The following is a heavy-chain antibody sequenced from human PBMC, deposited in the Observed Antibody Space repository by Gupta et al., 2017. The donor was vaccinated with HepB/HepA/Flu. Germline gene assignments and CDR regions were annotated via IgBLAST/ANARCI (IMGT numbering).Heavy chain of an antibody. CDR1: GFTFRSFG. J-gene: IGHJ4*02. Sequence: EVQLLESGGGLVQPGGSLRLSCAASGFTFRSFGMSWVRLAPGKGLGWLSDIVGDGGKTHYADSLKGRFTISRDNSKNTVYLQMSSLSPEDTAVYYCAKALSSGRLFYFDFRGQGALVTVSS. CDR2: IVGDGGKT. CDR3: AKALSSGRLFYFDF. V-gene: IGHV3-23*01. D-gene: IGHD6-19*01.